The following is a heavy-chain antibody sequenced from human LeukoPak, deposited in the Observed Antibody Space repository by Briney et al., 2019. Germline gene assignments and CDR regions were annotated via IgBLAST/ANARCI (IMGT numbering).Heavy chain of an antibody. CDR3: AAAYCGGDCYSDNHYYFMDL. D-gene: IGHD2-21*02. Sequence: PGGPLRLSCAASGFSVSGNYMSWLRQSPAKGLEGVSAIYLTGTTHYADSVKGRFTISRDNSKNALNLQMNSLRVEDTAVYYCAAAYCGGDCYSDNHYYFMDLWGRGTTVTVSS. CDR1: GFSVSGNY. V-gene: IGHV3-53*01. CDR2: IYLTGTT. J-gene: IGHJ6*03.